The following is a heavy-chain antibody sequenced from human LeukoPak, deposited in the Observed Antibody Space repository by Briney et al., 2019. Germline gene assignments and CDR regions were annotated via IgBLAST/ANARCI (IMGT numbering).Heavy chain of an antibody. CDR2: IYYSGST. CDR1: GGSISSSSYY. Sequence: SETLSLTCTVSGGSISSSSYYWGWTRQPPGKGLEWIGSIYYSGSTYYNPSLKSRDTISVDTSKNQFSLKLSSVTAADTAVYYCARGGSAAGYNWFDPWGQGTLVTVSS. CDR3: ARGGSAAGYNWFDP. J-gene: IGHJ5*02. D-gene: IGHD6-13*01. V-gene: IGHV4-39*07.